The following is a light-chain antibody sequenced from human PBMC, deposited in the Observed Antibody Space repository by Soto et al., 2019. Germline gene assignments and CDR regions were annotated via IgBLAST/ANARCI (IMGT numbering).Light chain of an antibody. CDR2: EVS. CDR1: SSDVGGYKH. Sequence: QSVLTQPASVSGSPGQSITISCTGTSSDVGGYKHVSWYQHHPGKAPKVLIYEVSNRPPGVSHRFSGSKSGNTASVTISGLQADDEADYYCSSYTSNSTYVFGTGTKV. J-gene: IGLJ1*01. CDR3: SSYTSNSTYV. V-gene: IGLV2-14*01.